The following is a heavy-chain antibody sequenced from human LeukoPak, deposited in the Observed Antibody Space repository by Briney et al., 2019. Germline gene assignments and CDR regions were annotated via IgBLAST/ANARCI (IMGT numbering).Heavy chain of an antibody. V-gene: IGHV5-51*01. CDR3: ARRVVNNRNWYFNL. Sequence: GESLKISCKGSGYSFTSYWIGWVRQMPGKGLEWMGIIYPGESDTRYSPSFQGQVTISADKSINTAYLQWSSLKASDTAMYYCARRVVNNRNWYFNLWGRGTLVTVSS. D-gene: IGHD4-23*01. CDR2: IYPGESDT. CDR1: GYSFTSYW. J-gene: IGHJ2*01.